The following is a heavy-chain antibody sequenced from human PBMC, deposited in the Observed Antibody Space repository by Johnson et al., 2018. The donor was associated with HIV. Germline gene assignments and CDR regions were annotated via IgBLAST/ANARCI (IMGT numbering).Heavy chain of an antibody. V-gene: IGHV3-33*06. Sequence: LLESGGCVVQPGRSLRLSCTASGFTFSSYGLHWVRQAPGKGLEWVAVIWYDGSNKYYADSVKGRFTISRDNSKNTLYLQMNSLRAEDTAVYYCAKDLFTEREDDVFDVWGQGTMVTVSS. D-gene: IGHD1-26*01. J-gene: IGHJ3*01. CDR1: GFTFSSYG. CDR3: AKDLFTEREDDVFDV. CDR2: IWYDGSNK.